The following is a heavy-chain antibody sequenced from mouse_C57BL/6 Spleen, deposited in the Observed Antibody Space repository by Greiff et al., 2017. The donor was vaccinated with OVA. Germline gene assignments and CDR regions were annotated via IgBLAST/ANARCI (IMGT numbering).Heavy chain of an antibody. Sequence: QVQLQQPGAELVKPGASVKLSCKASGYTFTSYWMHWVKQRPGQGLEWIGMIHPNSGSTNYKEKFKSKATLTVDKSTSTVYKQLSSLTSEDSAVYYCARSRPYYDYDGGVAWFAYWGQGTLVTVSA. CDR3: ARSRPYYDYDGGVAWFAY. D-gene: IGHD2-4*01. CDR1: GYTFTSYW. V-gene: IGHV1-64*01. J-gene: IGHJ3*01. CDR2: IHPNSGST.